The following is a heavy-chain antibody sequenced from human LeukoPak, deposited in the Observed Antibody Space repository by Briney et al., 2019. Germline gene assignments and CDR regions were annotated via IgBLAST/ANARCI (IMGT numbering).Heavy chain of an antibody. CDR1: GGSFSGYY. V-gene: IGHV4-4*07. Sequence: PSETLSLTCAVYGGSFSGYYWSWIRQPAGKGLEWIGRIYTSGSTNYNPSLESRVTISVDTSKNQFSLKLSSVTAADTAVYYCARDRVVAAAGTKRTYYYYYYMDVWGKGTTVTISS. CDR3: ARDRVVAAAGTKRTYYYYYYMDV. CDR2: IYTSGST. J-gene: IGHJ6*03. D-gene: IGHD6-13*01.